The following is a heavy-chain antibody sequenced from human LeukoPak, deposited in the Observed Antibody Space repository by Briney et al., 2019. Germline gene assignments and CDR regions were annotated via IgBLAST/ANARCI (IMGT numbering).Heavy chain of an antibody. V-gene: IGHV3-21*01. D-gene: IGHD3-22*01. CDR2: XXXSSSYI. CDR1: XXXFNXXX. Sequence: PGGSLRLXCAXXXXXFNXXXMTWVRQXXXXXXXXXXSXXXSSSYIYYADSVKGRFTISRDNAKNSLYLQMNSLRAEDTAVYYCARAGYYYDSSGYNYYFDYWGQGTLVTVSS. CDR3: ARAGYYYDSSGYNYYFDY. J-gene: IGHJ4*02.